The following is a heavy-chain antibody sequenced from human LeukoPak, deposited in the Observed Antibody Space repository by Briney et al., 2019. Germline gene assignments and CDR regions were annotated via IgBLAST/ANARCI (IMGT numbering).Heavy chain of an antibody. V-gene: IGHV1-69*05. CDR3: ASRERGYSYGPVDY. CDR1: GGTFSSYA. CDR2: IIPIFGTA. J-gene: IGHJ4*02. Sequence: ASVKVSCKASGGTFSSYAISWVRQAPGQGLEWMGGIIPIFGTANYAQKFQGRVTITTDESTSTAYMELSSLRSEDTAVYYCASRERGYSYGPVDYWGQGTLVTVSS. D-gene: IGHD5-18*01.